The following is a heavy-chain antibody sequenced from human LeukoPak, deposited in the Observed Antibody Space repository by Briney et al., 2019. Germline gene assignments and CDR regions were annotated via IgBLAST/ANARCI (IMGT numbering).Heavy chain of an antibody. Sequence: SQTLSLTCTVSGGSISSGSYYWSWIRQPAGKGLEWIGRIYTSGTTNYNPSLKSRVTISVDTSKNQFSLKLNSVTPEDTAVYYCARDTVAGNYFGYWGQGTLVTVSS. CDR3: ARDTVAGNYFGY. J-gene: IGHJ4*02. CDR2: IYTSGTT. V-gene: IGHV4-61*02. D-gene: IGHD6-19*01. CDR1: GGSISSGSYY.